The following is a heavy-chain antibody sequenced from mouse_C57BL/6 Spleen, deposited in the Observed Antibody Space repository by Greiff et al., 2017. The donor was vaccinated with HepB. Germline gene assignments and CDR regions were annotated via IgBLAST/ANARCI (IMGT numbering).Heavy chain of an antibody. J-gene: IGHJ1*03. Sequence: DVQLQESGPELVKPGASVKMSCKASGYTFTDYNMHWVKQSHGKSLEWIGYINPNNGGTSYNQKFKGKATLTVNKSSSTAYMELRSLTSEDSAVYYCARDYYGPDWYFDVWGTGTTVTVSS. V-gene: IGHV1-22*01. D-gene: IGHD1-1*01. CDR1: GYTFTDYN. CDR3: ARDYYGPDWYFDV. CDR2: INPNNGGT.